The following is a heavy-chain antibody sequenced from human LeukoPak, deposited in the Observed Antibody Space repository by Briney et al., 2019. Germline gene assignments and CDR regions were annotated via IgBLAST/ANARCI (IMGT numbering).Heavy chain of an antibody. CDR1: GFTFSSYW. Sequence: GGSLRLSCEASGFTFSSYWMSWVRQAPGKGLEWVANIKEDGSEKYYVDSVKGRFTISRDNAKNSLYLQMNSLRAEDTAVYYCAREGYGRLVAHFDYWGQGTLVTVSS. CDR2: IKEDGSEK. D-gene: IGHD3-16*01. V-gene: IGHV3-7*01. CDR3: AREGYGRLVAHFDY. J-gene: IGHJ4*02.